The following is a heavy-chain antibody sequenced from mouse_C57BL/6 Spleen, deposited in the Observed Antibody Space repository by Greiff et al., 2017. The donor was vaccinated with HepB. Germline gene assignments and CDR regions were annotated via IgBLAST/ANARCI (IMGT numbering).Heavy chain of an antibody. CDR3: ARDNVLYAMDY. J-gene: IGHJ4*01. CDR2: ISDGGSYT. V-gene: IGHV5-4*01. CDR1: GFTFSSYA. Sequence: EVKVVESGGGLVKPGGSLKLSCAASGFTFSSYAMSWVRQTPEKRLEWVATISDGGSYTYYPDNVKGRFTISRDNAKNNLYLQMSHLKSEDTAMYYCARDNVLYAMDYWGQGTSVTVSS.